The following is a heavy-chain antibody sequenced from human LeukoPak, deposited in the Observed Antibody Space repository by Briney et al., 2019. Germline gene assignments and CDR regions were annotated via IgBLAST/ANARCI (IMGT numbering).Heavy chain of an antibody. CDR1: GGSFSGYY. CDR2: IYYSGST. J-gene: IGHJ4*02. Sequence: PSETLSLTCAVYGGSFSGYYWSWIRQHPGKGLEWIGYIYYSGSTYYNPSLKSRVTISVDTSKNQFSLKLSSVTAADTAVYYCARAPVAGDFDYWGQGTLVTVSS. CDR3: ARAPVAGDFDY. V-gene: IGHV4-31*11. D-gene: IGHD6-19*01.